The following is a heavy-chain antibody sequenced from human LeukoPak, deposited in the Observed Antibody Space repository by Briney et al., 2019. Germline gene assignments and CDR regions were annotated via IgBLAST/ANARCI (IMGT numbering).Heavy chain of an antibody. CDR2: MNPSGGST. CDR3: ARASGITGTTRDFDY. CDR1: GYTFTSYY. Sequence: ASVKVSCXASGYTFTSYYMHWVRQAPGQGLGWMGIMNPSGGSTSYAQKFQGRVTITTDESTSTPYMELSSLRSEDTAVYYCARASGITGTTRDFDYWGQGTLVTVSS. V-gene: IGHV1-46*01. D-gene: IGHD1-20*01. J-gene: IGHJ4*02.